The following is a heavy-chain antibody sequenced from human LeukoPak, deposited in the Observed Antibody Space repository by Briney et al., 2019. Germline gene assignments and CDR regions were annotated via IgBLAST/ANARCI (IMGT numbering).Heavy chain of an antibody. J-gene: IGHJ4*02. Sequence: ASVRVSCKASGYTFTSYGISWVRQAPGQGLEWMGWISAYNGNTNYAQKLQGRVTMTTDTSTSTAYMELRSLRSDDTAVYYCARDRPYYGGNPFDYWGQGTLVTVSS. V-gene: IGHV1-18*01. CDR1: GYTFTSYG. D-gene: IGHD4-23*01. CDR2: ISAYNGNT. CDR3: ARDRPYYGGNPFDY.